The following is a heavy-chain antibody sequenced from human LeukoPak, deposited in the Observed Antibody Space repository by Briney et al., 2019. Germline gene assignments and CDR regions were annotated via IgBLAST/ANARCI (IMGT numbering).Heavy chain of an antibody. CDR1: GFTFSDYY. D-gene: IGHD4-17*01. CDR2: ISSSSSYT. J-gene: IGHJ4*02. Sequence: GGSLRLSCAASGFTFSDYYMSWIRQAPGKGLEWVSYISSSSSYTNYADSVKGRFTISRDNAKNSPYLQMNSLRAEDTAVYYCARANGDFDYWGQGTLVTVSS. CDR3: ARANGDFDY. V-gene: IGHV3-11*06.